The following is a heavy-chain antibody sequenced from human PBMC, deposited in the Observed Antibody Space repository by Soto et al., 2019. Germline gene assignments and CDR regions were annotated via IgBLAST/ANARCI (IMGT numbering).Heavy chain of an antibody. V-gene: IGHV3-48*01. CDR2: ISSSSNTI. J-gene: IGHJ6*03. CDR1: GFTFSSYS. D-gene: IGHD2-2*01. Sequence: EVQLVESGGGLVQPGGSLRLSCAGSGFTFSSYSMNWVRQAPGKGLEWVSYISSSSNTIYYADSVKGRFTISRDNANTSLYLQMNSLSAEDTAVYYCARDSLVAASADYYLYMDVWGKGTTVTVS. CDR3: ARDSLVAASADYYLYMDV.